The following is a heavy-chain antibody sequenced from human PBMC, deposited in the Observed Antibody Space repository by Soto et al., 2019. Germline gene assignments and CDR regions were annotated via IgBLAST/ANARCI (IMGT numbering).Heavy chain of an antibody. V-gene: IGHV4-59*08. CDR2: IYYSGST. CDR1: GGSISSYY. CDR3: ATAGDMVRGVIVFDY. D-gene: IGHD3-10*01. Sequence: SETLSLTCTVSGGSISSYYWSWIRQPPGKGLEWIGYIYYSGSTNYNPSHKSRVTISVDTSKNQFSLKLSSVTAADTAVYYCATAGDMVRGVIVFDYWGQGTLVTVSS. J-gene: IGHJ4*02.